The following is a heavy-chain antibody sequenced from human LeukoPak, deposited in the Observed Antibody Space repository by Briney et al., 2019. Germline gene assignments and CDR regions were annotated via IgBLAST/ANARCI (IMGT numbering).Heavy chain of an antibody. CDR3: ARVTPAAGTGYYYYYMDV. CDR1: GFTFSSYS. Sequence: PGGSLRLSCAASGFTFSSYSMNWVRQAPGKGLEWVSSISSSSSYIYYADAVKGRFTISRDNAKNSLYLQMNSLRAEDTAVYYCARVTPAAGTGYYYYYMDVWGKGTTVTVSS. J-gene: IGHJ6*03. V-gene: IGHV3-21*01. CDR2: ISSSSSYI. D-gene: IGHD6-13*01.